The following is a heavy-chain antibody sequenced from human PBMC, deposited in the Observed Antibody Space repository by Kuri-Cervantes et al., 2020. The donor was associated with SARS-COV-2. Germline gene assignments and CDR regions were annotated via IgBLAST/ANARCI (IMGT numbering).Heavy chain of an antibody. J-gene: IGHJ5*02. D-gene: IGHD6-13*01. CDR3: AREVIAAAGTGFDP. Sequence: GESLKISCAASGFTFSSYDMSWVRQAPGKGLEWVSGIGSYGVTTYYADSVKGRFAISRDNSKNTLYLQMNSLRAEDTAVYYCAREVIAAAGTGFDPWGQGTLVTVSS. CDR1: GFTFSSYD. V-gene: IGHV3-23*01. CDR2: IGSYGVTT.